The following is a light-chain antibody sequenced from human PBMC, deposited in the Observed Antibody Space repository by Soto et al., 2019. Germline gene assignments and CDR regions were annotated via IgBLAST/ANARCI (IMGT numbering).Light chain of an antibody. V-gene: IGLV1-40*01. CDR3: AVWDDTLDAWV. J-gene: IGLJ3*02. CDR1: SSNLGAGYD. CDR2: GNR. Sequence: QSVLTQPPSVSGAPGQRVTISCTGNSSNLGAGYDVHWYQQLPGAAPKLVIFGNRNRPSGVPERFSGSKSGTSASLAITGLQSEDEAHYYCAVWDDTLDAWVFGGGTKVTVL.